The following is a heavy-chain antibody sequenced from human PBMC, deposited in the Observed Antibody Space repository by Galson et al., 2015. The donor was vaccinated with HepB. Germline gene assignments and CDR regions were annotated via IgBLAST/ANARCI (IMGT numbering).Heavy chain of an antibody. CDR3: ARVSERFRRYYFDY. CDR1: GGSISSYY. V-gene: IGHV4-59*01. J-gene: IGHJ4*02. CDR2: IYYSGST. D-gene: IGHD1-14*01. Sequence: SETLSLTCTVSGGSISSYYWSWIRQPPGKGLKWIGYIYYSGSTNYNPSLKSRVTISVDTSKNQFPLKLSSVTAADTAVYYCARVSERFRRYYFDYWGQGTLVTVSS.